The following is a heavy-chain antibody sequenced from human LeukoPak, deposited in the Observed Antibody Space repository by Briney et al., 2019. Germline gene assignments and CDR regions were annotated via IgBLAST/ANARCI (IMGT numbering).Heavy chain of an antibody. J-gene: IGHJ3*01. D-gene: IGHD6-19*01. V-gene: IGHV3-48*03. Sequence: GGSLRLSCAASEFTFSSYEMNWVRQAPGKGLEWVSYIGISGSPSYYAHSVKGRFTISRDNSKNTVFLQMNSLRAEDTAVYYCAKLYSSGWTTGGAFDVWGQGTMVFVFS. CDR2: IGISGSPS. CDR1: EFTFSSYE. CDR3: AKLYSSGWTTGGAFDV.